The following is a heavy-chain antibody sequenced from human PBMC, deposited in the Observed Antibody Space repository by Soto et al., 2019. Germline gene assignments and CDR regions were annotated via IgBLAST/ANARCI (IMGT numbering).Heavy chain of an antibody. CDR2: IWYDGSNK. Sequence: QMQLVESGGGVVQPGRSLRLSCAASGFTFSSYGMHWVRQAPGKGLEWVAVIWYDGSNKYYADSVKGRFTISRDNSKNTLYLQMNSLRAEDTAVYYCARDPMTTVAPTYMDVWGKGTTVTVSS. D-gene: IGHD4-17*01. V-gene: IGHV3-33*01. CDR1: GFTFSSYG. J-gene: IGHJ6*03. CDR3: ARDPMTTVAPTYMDV.